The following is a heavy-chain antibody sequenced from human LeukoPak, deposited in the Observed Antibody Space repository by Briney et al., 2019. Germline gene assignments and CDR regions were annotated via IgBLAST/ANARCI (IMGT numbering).Heavy chain of an antibody. Sequence: PSETLSLTCAVYGGSFSGYYWSWIRQPPGKGLEWIGEINHSGSTNYNPSLKSRVTISVDTSKNQFSLKLSSVTAADTAVYYCARDPWFGGEGGQGTLVTVSS. J-gene: IGHJ4*02. CDR1: GGSFSGYY. D-gene: IGHD3-10*01. CDR3: ARDPWFGGE. CDR2: INHSGST. V-gene: IGHV4-34*01.